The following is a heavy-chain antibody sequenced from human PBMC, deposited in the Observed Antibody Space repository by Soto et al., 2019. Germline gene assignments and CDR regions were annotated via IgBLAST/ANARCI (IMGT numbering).Heavy chain of an antibody. CDR1: GGSSSTYY. CDR3: AREGSSRGFYHYLLAV. J-gene: IGHJ6*02. CDR2: IYYSGST. D-gene: IGHD6-13*01. Sequence: SETLSLTCTVSGGSSSTYYWSWIRKPPGKALEWIGYIYYSGSTNYNPSLKSRVTISVDTSKNQFSLKVSSVTAADTAVYYCAREGSSRGFYHYLLAVRGQGTSVPGSS. V-gene: IGHV4-59*01.